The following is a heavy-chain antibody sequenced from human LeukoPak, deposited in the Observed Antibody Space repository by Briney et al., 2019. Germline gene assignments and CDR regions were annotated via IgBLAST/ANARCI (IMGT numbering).Heavy chain of an antibody. CDR1: GFTFSSYA. J-gene: IGHJ6*03. D-gene: IGHD6-13*01. CDR3: ARDRIQAAGYYYYYYMDV. CDR2: ISSSGSTI. V-gene: IGHV3-11*01. Sequence: PGGSLRLSCAASGFTFSSYAMSWIRQAPGKGLEWVSYISSSGSTIYYADSVKGRFTISRDNAKNSLYLQMNSLRAEDTAVYYCARDRIQAAGYYYYYYMDVWGKGTTVTVSS.